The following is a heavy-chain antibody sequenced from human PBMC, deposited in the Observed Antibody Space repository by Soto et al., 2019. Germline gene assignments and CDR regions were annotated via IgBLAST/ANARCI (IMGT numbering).Heavy chain of an antibody. CDR2: INDNGGT. Sequence: SETLSLTCGFYVVSIRGYYWSCIRHSPGKWLGWSGDINDNGGTNYNQSLKSRVTKSLDTPKKQVYLMVSLVTAAATDVYYYARGRYSYETIYYKFYPSALDIWGQGTTVTLSS. J-gene: IGHJ6*02. CDR1: VVSIRGYY. V-gene: IGHV4-34*01. D-gene: IGHD3-10*01. CDR3: ARGRYSYETIYYKFYPSALDI.